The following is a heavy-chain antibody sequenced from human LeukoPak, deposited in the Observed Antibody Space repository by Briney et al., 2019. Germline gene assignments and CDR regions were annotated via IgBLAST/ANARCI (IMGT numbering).Heavy chain of an antibody. CDR3: ARGHPFDS. CDR1: GGSISSYL. J-gene: IGHJ5*01. CDR2: IYHSGST. V-gene: IGHV4-59*01. Sequence: PSETLSLTCTVSGGSISSYLWTWIRQPPGKGLEWIGYIYHSGSTNYNPSLNNRVTISVDTSKNQFSLELTSVTAADTAVYYCARGHPFDSWGQGTLVTVSS.